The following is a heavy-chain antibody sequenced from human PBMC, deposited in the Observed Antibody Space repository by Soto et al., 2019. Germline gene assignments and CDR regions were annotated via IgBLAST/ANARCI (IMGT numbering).Heavy chain of an antibody. D-gene: IGHD5-12*01. Sequence: LRLSCVVSGVTFRDYAMSWVRQAPGKGLEWVSAISGSGDATTYSDSVKGRFTISRDNSKSTLYLQMSSLRAEDTALYYCAKRYGYKLTEHFDYWGQGTQVTVSS. CDR2: ISGSGDAT. CDR1: GVTFRDYA. J-gene: IGHJ4*02. CDR3: AKRYGYKLTEHFDY. V-gene: IGHV3-23*01.